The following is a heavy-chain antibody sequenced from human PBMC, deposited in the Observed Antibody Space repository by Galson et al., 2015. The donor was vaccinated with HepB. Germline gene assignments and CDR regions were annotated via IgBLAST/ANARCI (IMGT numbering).Heavy chain of an antibody. CDR3: ARFSSYGPYYYYYGMDV. D-gene: IGHD5-18*01. CDR1: GGTFSSYA. Sequence: SVKVSCKASGGTFSSYAISWVRQAPGQGLEWMGGIIPIFGTANYAQKFQGRVTITADESTSTAYMELSSLRSEDTAVYYCARFSSYGPYYYYYGMDVWGQGTTVTVSS. J-gene: IGHJ6*02. CDR2: IIPIFGTA. V-gene: IGHV1-69*13.